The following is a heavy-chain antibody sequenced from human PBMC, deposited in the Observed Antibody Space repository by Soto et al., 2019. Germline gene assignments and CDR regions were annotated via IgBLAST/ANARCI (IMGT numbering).Heavy chain of an antibody. CDR3: ARHHDNWNYHDY. V-gene: IGHV4-39*01. Sequence: SETLSLTCTVSGGSISSSSYYWGWIRQPPGKGLEWIGSINYSGSTYYNPSLKSRVTISVDTSKNQFSLKLSSVTAADTAVYYCARHHDNWNYHDYWGQGTLVTVSS. D-gene: IGHD1-20*01. J-gene: IGHJ4*02. CDR1: GGSISSSSYY. CDR2: INYSGST.